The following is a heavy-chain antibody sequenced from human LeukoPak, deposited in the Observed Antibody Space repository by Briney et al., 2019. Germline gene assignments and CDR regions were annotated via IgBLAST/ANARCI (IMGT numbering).Heavy chain of an antibody. CDR2: INAGNGNT. V-gene: IGHV1-3*01. D-gene: IGHD3-3*01. CDR3: ARDFRFLEWLLGGTRQSYYYYGMDV. J-gene: IGHJ6*02. Sequence: ASVKVSCKASGYTFTSYAMHWVRQAPGQRLEWMGWINAGNGNTKYSQKFQGRVTITRDTSASTAYMELSSLRSEDTAVYYCARDFRFLEWLLGGTRQSYYYYGMDVWGQGTTVTVSS. CDR1: GYTFTSYA.